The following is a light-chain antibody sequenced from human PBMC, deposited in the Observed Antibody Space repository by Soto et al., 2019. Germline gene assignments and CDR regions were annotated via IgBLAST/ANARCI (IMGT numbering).Light chain of an antibody. CDR2: GAS. Sequence: EIVMTQSPATLSVSPGERATLSCRASQSVSSNLAWYQQKPGQTPRLLIYGASSRATGIPERFSGSGSGTDFTLTISRLEPEDFAVYWCQLYGSSPLFTFGPGTKVDIK. CDR1: QSVSSN. J-gene: IGKJ3*01. CDR3: QLYGSSPLFT. V-gene: IGKV3-20*01.